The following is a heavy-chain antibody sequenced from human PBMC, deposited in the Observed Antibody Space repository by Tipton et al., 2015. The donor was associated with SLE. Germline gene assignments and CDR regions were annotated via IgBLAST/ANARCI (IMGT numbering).Heavy chain of an antibody. CDR2: IYYSGST. CDR1: GGSISSYY. Sequence: TLSLTCTVSGGSISSYYWSWIRQPAGKGLEWIGYIYYSGSTNYNPSLKSRVTISVDTSKNQFSLKLSSVTAADTAVYYCARAGGDSSGWDFDYWGQGTLVTVSS. V-gene: IGHV4-59*01. CDR3: ARAGGDSSGWDFDY. D-gene: IGHD6-19*01. J-gene: IGHJ4*02.